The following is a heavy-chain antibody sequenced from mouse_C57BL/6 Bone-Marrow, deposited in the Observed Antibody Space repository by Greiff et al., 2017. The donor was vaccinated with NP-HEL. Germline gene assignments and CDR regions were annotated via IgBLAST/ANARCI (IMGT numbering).Heavy chain of an antibody. CDR2: VDPANGNT. CDR3: AILGGYYDGY. CDR1: GFNIKDIY. Sequence: EVQLQQSGAELVKPGASVKLSCTASGFNIKDIYMHWVKQRPEQGLEWIGRVDPANGNTDYTPKFQDKATITADTSSNTAYLQLSSLTSEDSAVYYCAILGGYYDGYWGQGTTLTVSS. V-gene: IGHV14-3*02. J-gene: IGHJ2*01. D-gene: IGHD1-1*02.